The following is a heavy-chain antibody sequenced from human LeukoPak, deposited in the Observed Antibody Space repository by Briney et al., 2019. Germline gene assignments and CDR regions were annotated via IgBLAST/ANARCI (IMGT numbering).Heavy chain of an antibody. D-gene: IGHD3-10*01. CDR2: IWYGGSNK. Sequence: PGGSLRLSCAASGFTFSSYGMHWVRQAPGKGLEWVAVIWYGGSNKYYADSVKGRFTISRDNSKNTLYLQMNSLRAEDTAVYYCVRSSDGSGSYYANWFDPWGQGTLVTVSS. V-gene: IGHV3-33*01. J-gene: IGHJ5*02. CDR1: GFTFSSYG. CDR3: VRSSDGSGSYYANWFDP.